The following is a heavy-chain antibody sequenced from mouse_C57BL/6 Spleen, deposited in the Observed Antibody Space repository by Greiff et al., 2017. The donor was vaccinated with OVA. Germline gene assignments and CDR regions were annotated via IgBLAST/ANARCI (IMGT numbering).Heavy chain of an antibody. D-gene: IGHD2-5*01. Sequence: QVQLKESGAELMKPGASVKLSCKATGYTFTGYWIEWVKQRPGHGLEWIGEILPGSGSTNYNEKFKGKATFTADTSSNTAYMQLSSLTTEDSAIYYCARGGSNYGGRFAYWGQGTLVTVSA. J-gene: IGHJ3*01. CDR2: ILPGSGST. CDR1: GYTFTGYW. V-gene: IGHV1-9*01. CDR3: ARGGSNYGGRFAY.